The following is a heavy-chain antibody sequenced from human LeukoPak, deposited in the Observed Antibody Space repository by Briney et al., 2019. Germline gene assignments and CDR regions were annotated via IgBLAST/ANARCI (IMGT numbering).Heavy chain of an antibody. CDR2: ITSISSTI. CDR1: GFMFSSYS. D-gene: IGHD6-13*01. J-gene: IGHJ6*02. CDR3: ARDRDSSSWTDYYYGMDV. V-gene: IGHV3-48*01. Sequence: GGSLRLSCAASGFMFSSYSMNWVRQDPGKGLEWVSYITSISSTIYYADSVKGRFTISRDNAKNSLYLQMNSLRAEDTAVYYCARDRDSSSWTDYYYGMDVWGQGTTVTVSS.